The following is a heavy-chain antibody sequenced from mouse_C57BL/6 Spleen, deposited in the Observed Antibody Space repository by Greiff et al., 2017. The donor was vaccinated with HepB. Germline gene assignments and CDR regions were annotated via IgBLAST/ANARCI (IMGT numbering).Heavy chain of an antibody. CDR2: ISGGGGNT. J-gene: IGHJ4*01. V-gene: IGHV5-9*01. Sequence: DVKLVESGGGLVKPGGSLKLSCAASGFTFSSYTMSWVRQTPEKRLEWVATISGGGGNTYYPDSVKGRFTISRDNAKNTLYLQMSSLRSEDTALYYCARQDGYYYAMDYWGQGTSVTVSS. D-gene: IGHD2-3*01. CDR3: ARQDGYYYAMDY. CDR1: GFTFSSYT.